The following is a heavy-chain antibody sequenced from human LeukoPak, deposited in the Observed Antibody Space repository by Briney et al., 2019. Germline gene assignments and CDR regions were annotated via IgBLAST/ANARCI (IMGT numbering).Heavy chain of an antibody. CDR3: AISMVRASAGY. Sequence: GGSLRLSCAASGFTFSSYAMSWVRQAPGKGLEWVSAISGSGVSTYYTDSVKGRFTISRDNSKNTLYLQMNSLRADDTAVYYCAISMVRASAGYWGQGTLVTVSS. V-gene: IGHV3-23*01. CDR2: ISGSGVST. D-gene: IGHD3-10*01. CDR1: GFTFSSYA. J-gene: IGHJ4*02.